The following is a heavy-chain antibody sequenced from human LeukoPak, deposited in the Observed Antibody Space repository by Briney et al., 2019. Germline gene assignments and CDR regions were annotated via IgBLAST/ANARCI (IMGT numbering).Heavy chain of an antibody. CDR1: GYTFTSYY. J-gene: IGHJ3*02. V-gene: IGHV1-46*01. Sequence: GASVKVSCKASGYTFTSYYIHWVRQAPGQGPEWMGIINPGGGSTTYAQKFQGRVTMTRDMSTSTVYMELSSLRSEDTAIYYCALRRGDGLDIWGQGTKVTVSS. CDR3: ALRRGDGLDI. CDR2: INPGGGST.